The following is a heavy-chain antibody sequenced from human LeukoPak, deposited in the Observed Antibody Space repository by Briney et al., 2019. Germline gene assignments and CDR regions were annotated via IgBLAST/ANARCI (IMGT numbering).Heavy chain of an antibody. CDR3: ASLITVAGRPYFDY. J-gene: IGHJ4*02. V-gene: IGHV4-34*01. Sequence: SETLSLTCAVYGGSFSGYYWSWIRQSPGKGLEWIGSIYYTGSTYYNPSLKSRVTISVDTSKNQFSLRLSSVTAADTTVYYCASLITVAGRPYFDYWGQGTLVTVSS. CDR1: GGSFSGYY. D-gene: IGHD6-19*01. CDR2: IYYTGST.